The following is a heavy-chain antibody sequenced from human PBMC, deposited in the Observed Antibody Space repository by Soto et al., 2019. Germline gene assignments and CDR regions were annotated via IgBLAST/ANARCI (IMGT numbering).Heavy chain of an antibody. Sequence: QVRLVESGGGVVLPGRPLRLSCAASGFAFSTSDIHWVRQAPGKGLEWVALISYDGGNQYYADSVKGRFTISRDNSKSTLYLQMNSLTTEDTAFYYCAKNLGDTGDVWGQGTLVTVSS. D-gene: IGHD7-27*01. CDR1: GFAFSTSD. CDR2: ISYDGGNQ. J-gene: IGHJ4*02. CDR3: AKNLGDTGDV. V-gene: IGHV3-30*18.